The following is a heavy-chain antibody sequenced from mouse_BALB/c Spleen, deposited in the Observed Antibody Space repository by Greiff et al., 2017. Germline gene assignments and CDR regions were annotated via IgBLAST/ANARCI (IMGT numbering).Heavy chain of an antibody. V-gene: IGHV3-6*02. J-gene: IGHJ3*01. Sequence: ESGPGLVKPSQSLSLTCSVTGYSITSGYYWNWIRQFPGNKLEWMGYISYDGSNNYNPSLKNRISITRDTSKNQFFLKLNSVTTEDTATYYCARAPYYRYDWFAYWGQGTLVTVSA. D-gene: IGHD2-14*01. CDR3: ARAPYYRYDWFAY. CDR2: ISYDGSN. CDR1: GYSITSGYY.